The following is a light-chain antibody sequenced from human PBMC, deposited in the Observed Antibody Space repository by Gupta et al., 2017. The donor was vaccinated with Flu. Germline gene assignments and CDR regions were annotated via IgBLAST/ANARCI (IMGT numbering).Light chain of an antibody. CDR1: KGISRS. V-gene: IGKV1-12*01. Sequence: TSSVCNSVGDGASNPGRVRKGISRSFLPYQQKRGQALMSLVHPESRPGTRVPQRLSISGSGTDFKLTISSLQPDDFAVYYCQQYDTSPFAFGHGTKVDIK. J-gene: IGKJ3*01. CDR2: PES. CDR3: QQYDTSPFA.